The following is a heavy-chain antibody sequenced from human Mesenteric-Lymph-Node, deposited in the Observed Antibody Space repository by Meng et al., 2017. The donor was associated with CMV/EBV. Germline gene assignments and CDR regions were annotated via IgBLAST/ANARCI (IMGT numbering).Heavy chain of an antibody. CDR3: AKSRATIAVWCAFDI. D-gene: IGHD4/OR15-4a*01. J-gene: IGHJ3*02. CDR1: GFTFSSYA. V-gene: IGHV3-23*03. CDR2: IYSGGSST. Sequence: GESLKISCAASGFTFSSYAMSWVRQAPGKGLEWVSVIYSGGSSTYYADSVKGRFTISRDNSKNTLYLQMNSLRAEDTAVYYCAKSRATIAVWCAFDIWGQGTMVTVSS.